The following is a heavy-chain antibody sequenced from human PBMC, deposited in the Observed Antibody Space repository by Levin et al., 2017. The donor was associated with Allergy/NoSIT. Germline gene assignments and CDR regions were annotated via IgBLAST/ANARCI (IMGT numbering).Heavy chain of an antibody. V-gene: IGHV3-21*01. Sequence: GGSLRLSCAASGILFSSYDMNWVRQAPGTGLEWVSSISAGGNYIYYADSAKGRFTISRDNAKNSLFLQMNSLRAEDTAVYYCASWAMYHYDRSAFDYFYYAMDVWGQGTTVTVSS. D-gene: IGHD3-22*01. J-gene: IGHJ6*02. CDR2: ISAGGNYI. CDR1: GILFSSYD. CDR3: ASWAMYHYDRSAFDYFYYAMDV.